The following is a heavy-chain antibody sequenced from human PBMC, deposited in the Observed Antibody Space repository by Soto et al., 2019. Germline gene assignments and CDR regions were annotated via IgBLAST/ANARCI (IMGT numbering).Heavy chain of an antibody. V-gene: IGHV4-34*01. D-gene: IGHD2-8*01. J-gene: IGHJ6*02. CDR1: GGSFSGYY. Sequence: SETLSLTCAVYGGSFSGYYWSWIRQPPGKGLEWIGEINHSGSTNYNPSLKSRVTISVDTSKNQFSLKLSSVTAADTAVYYCARTLYCPNGVCYKYYYYYYGMDVWGQGTTVTVSS. CDR3: ARTLYCPNGVCYKYYYYYYGMDV. CDR2: INHSGST.